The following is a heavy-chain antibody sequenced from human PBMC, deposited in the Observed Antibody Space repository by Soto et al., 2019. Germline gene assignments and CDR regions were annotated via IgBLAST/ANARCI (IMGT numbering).Heavy chain of an antibody. V-gene: IGHV4-4*02. CDR3: ETVHGESMLEY. CDR2: MFHSGGA. Sequence: SETLSLTCVVSDGSISTYDWWTWVRQPPGKGLEWIGKMFHSGGADYSPSLKSRVTISADSSKNHFSLRLTAVTAADTAVYYCETVHGESMLEYWGQGTQVTVSA. J-gene: IGHJ4*02. CDR1: DGSISTYDW. D-gene: IGHD1-1*01.